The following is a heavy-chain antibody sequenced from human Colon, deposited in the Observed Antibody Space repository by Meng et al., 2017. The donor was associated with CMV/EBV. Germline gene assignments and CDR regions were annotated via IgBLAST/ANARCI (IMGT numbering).Heavy chain of an antibody. CDR1: GFTFSSYS. D-gene: IGHD1-26*01. CDR2: ISSSSSYI. Sequence: GESLKISCAASGFTFSSYSMNWVRQAPGKGLEWVSSISSSSSYIYYADSVKGRFTTSRDNAKNSLYLQMNSLRAEDTAVYYCAREWEGSSGNYYSRYFDLWGRGTLVTVSS. CDR3: AREWEGSSGNYYSRYFDL. J-gene: IGHJ2*01. V-gene: IGHV3-21*06.